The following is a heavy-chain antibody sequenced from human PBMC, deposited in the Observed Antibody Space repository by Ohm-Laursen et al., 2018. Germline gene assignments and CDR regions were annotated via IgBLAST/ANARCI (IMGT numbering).Heavy chain of an antibody. D-gene: IGHD3-10*01. CDR3: AKDPLSVLVWFGESPIYGMDV. CDR2: ISGSGGYT. CDR1: GFSFTSYA. Sequence: SLSLSCSASGFSFTSYAMNWVRQSPGKGLEWVSGISGSGGYTYYEDSVKGRFTIPRDNSNNTLYLQMNSLRAEDTAVYYCAKDPLSVLVWFGESPIYGMDVWGQGTTVTVSS. J-gene: IGHJ6*02. V-gene: IGHV3-23*01.